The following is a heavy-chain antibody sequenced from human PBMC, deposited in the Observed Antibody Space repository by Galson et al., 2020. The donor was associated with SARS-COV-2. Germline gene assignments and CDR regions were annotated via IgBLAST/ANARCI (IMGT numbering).Heavy chain of an antibody. V-gene: IGHV3-7*01. J-gene: IGHJ1*01. Sequence: GESLKISCAASGFTFRSYWMSWVRQAPGKGLEWVANIEQVGSERHYVDSMKGRFTISRDNAKNSVYLQMNSLRAEDTAVYYCAIDGGYIDDSSGRPSVYFQYWGQGNLVTVSS. CDR1: GFTFRSYW. D-gene: IGHD3-22*01. CDR2: IEQVGSER. CDR3: AIDGGYIDDSSGRPSVYFQY.